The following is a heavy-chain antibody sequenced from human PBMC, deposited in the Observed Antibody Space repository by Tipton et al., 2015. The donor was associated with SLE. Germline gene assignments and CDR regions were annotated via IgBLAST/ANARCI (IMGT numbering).Heavy chain of an antibody. CDR3: ARDRGNTLVQY. CDR2: MYHSGST. D-gene: IGHD3-10*01. V-gene: IGHV4-59*11. Sequence: TLSLTCTVSGGSIRSHYWSWIRQPPGKGLEWIGYMYHSGSTKYNPSLKSRVTISLDTSKNQVSLKLTSVTAADTAVYYRARDRGNTLVQYWGQGTLVTVSS. CDR1: GGSIRSHY. J-gene: IGHJ4*02.